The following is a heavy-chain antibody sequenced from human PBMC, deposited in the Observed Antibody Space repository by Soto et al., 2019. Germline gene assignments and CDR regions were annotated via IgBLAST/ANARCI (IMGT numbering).Heavy chain of an antibody. CDR1: GGSISSSSY. CDR3: RRSSRYSTDV. D-gene: IGHD6-13*01. J-gene: IGHJ6*02. Sequence: QLQLQESGPGLVKPSETLSLTCTVSGGSISSSSYWGWIRQPPGKGLEWIGSIYSTGNTYYNPSLKSRVSISADTSKNQFSPKLTSVTAADTAVYYCRRSSRYSTDVWGQGTTVTVSS. V-gene: IGHV4-39*01. CDR2: IYSTGNT.